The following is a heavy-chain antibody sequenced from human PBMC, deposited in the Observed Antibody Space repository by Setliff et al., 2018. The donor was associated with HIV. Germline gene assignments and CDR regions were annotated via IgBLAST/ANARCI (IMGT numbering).Heavy chain of an antibody. CDR3: ARPYTVWVYGMDL. Sequence: PGGSLRLSCGASGFSFGNHWMYWVRQAPGKGLVWVSRINSDGSITDYADSVKGRFTISRDNAKNTLYMQMNSLRAEDTAVYYCARPYTVWVYGMDLWGQGKMVTVSS. D-gene: IGHD2-8*01. V-gene: IGHV3-74*01. CDR2: INSDGSIT. CDR1: GFSFGNHW. J-gene: IGHJ6*02.